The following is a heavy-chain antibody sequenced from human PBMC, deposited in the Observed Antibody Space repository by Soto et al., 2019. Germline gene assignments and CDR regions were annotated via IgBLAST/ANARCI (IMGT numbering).Heavy chain of an antibody. CDR3: ARINYSDTSGYYFFFDH. CDR2: ISPIGST. V-gene: IGHV4-30-2*01. Sequence: SETLSLTCGVSAGSISSAVHSWSWIRQPPGKGLEWIGYISPIGSTYFNPSLRSRVTISVDKSKSQFSLKLSSVTAADTAVYYCARINYSDTSGYYFFFDHWGQGIQVTVSS. J-gene: IGHJ4*02. CDR1: AGSISSAVHS. D-gene: IGHD3-22*01.